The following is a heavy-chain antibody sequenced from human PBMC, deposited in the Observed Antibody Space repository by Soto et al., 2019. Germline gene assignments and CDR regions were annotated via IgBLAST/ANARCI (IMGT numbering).Heavy chain of an antibody. CDR1: GFTFSSYG. Sequence: GGSLRLSCAASGFTFSSYGMHWVRQAPGKGLEWVAVISYDGSNKYYADSVKGRFTVSRDKSKNTLYLQVNSLRAEDTAVYYCAKDKVPVVVTALFDYWGQGTLVTVSS. D-gene: IGHD2-21*02. J-gene: IGHJ4*02. CDR2: ISYDGSNK. CDR3: AKDKVPVVVTALFDY. V-gene: IGHV3-30*18.